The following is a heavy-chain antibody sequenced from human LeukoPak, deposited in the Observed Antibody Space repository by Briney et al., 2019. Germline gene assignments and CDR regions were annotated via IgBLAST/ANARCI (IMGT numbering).Heavy chain of an antibody. CDR1: GFTFSSYG. Sequence: PGGSLRLSCAASGFTFSSYGMHWVRQAPGKGLEWVAVISYDGSNKYYADSVKGRFTISRDNSKNTLYLQMNSLRAEDTAVCYCAKGEHDYGDYAFDYWGQGTLVTVSS. J-gene: IGHJ4*02. CDR3: AKGEHDYGDYAFDY. CDR2: ISYDGSNK. D-gene: IGHD4-17*01. V-gene: IGHV3-30*18.